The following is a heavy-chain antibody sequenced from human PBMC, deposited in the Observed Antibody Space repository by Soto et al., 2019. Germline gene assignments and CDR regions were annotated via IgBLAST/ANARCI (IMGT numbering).Heavy chain of an antibody. CDR1: GYTLTKYG. D-gene: IGHD3-10*01. CDR2: INVYNGNT. Sequence: QVQLVQSGGEVKKPGASVKVSFKASGYTLTKYGFSWVRQAPGQGLEWMGWINVYNGNTKYAQKVQGRVTMTTDTSTSTAYMELRSLRSDDTAVYYCARGVGSGSYYNQYNWFDPWGQGTLVTVSS. V-gene: IGHV1-18*01. CDR3: ARGVGSGSYYNQYNWFDP. J-gene: IGHJ5*02.